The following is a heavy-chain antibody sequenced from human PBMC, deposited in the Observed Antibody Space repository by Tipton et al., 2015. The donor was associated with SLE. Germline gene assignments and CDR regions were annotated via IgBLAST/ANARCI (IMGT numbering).Heavy chain of an antibody. CDR2: ISSSGSTI. V-gene: IGHV3-48*03. CDR1: GFTFSSYE. Sequence: GSLRLSCAASGFTFSSYEMNWVRQAPGKGLEWVSYISSSGSTIYYADSVKGRFTISRDNAKNSLYLQMNSLRAEDTAVYYCARVQYTSGSYFFDYWGQGTLVTVSS. D-gene: IGHD6-19*01. J-gene: IGHJ4*02. CDR3: ARVQYTSGSYFFDY.